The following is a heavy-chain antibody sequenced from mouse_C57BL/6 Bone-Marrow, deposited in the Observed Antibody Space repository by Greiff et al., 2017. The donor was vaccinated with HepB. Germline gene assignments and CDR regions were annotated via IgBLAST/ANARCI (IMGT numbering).Heavy chain of an antibody. CDR3: ARVRDWDWFAY. Sequence: EVQLQQSGGGLVKPGGSLKLSCAASGFTFSSYAMSWVRQTPEKRLEWVATISDGGSYTYYPDNVKGRFTISRDNAKNNLYLQMSHLKSEDTAMYYCARVRDWDWFAYWGQGTLVTVSA. CDR2: ISDGGSYT. CDR1: GFTFSSYA. J-gene: IGHJ3*01. V-gene: IGHV5-4*01. D-gene: IGHD4-1*01.